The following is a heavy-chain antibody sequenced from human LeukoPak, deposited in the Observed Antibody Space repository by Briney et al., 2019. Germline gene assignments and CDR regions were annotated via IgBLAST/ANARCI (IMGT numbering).Heavy chain of an antibody. CDR2: IWYDGSNK. J-gene: IGHJ4*02. Sequence: GGSLRLSCAASGFTFSSYGMHWVRQAPGKGLEWVAVIWYDGSNKYYADSVKGRFTISRDNFKNTLYLQMNSLRAEDTAVYYCARHGGTRVSLVEVYYFDYWGQGTLVTVSS. CDR1: GFTFSSYG. CDR3: ARHGGTRVSLVEVYYFDY. D-gene: IGHD4-11*01. V-gene: IGHV3-33*01.